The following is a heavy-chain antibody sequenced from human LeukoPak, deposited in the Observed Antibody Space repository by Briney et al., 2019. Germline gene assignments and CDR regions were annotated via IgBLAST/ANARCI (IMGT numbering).Heavy chain of an antibody. CDR3: ARASGKRGYSYGSDY. CDR2: ISYSGSTK. Sequence: PGGSLRLSCAASGFTFSDYYMSWIRQAPGKGLEWVSYISYSGSTKYYADSVKGRFTISRDNSKNTLYLQMNSLRAEDTAVYYCARASGKRGYSYGSDYWGQGTLVTVSS. V-gene: IGHV3-11*04. CDR1: GFTFSDYY. D-gene: IGHD5-18*01. J-gene: IGHJ4*02.